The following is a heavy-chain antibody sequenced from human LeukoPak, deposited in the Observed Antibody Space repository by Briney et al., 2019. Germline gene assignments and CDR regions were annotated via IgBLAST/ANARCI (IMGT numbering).Heavy chain of an antibody. CDR1: GGSVSSGSY. Sequence: SETLSLTCTVSGGSVSSGSYWSWIRQPPGKGLEWIGYIYYSGSTNYNPSLQSRVTISVDTSKSQFSLKLSSVTAADTAVYHCARQSRDGDYIAKLFDYWGQGTLVTVSS. CDR2: IYYSGST. CDR3: ARQSRDGDYIAKLFDY. J-gene: IGHJ4*02. D-gene: IGHD4-17*01. V-gene: IGHV4-61*01.